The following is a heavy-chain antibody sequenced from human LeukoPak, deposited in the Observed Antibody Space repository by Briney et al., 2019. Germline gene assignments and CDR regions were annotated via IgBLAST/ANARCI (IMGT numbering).Heavy chain of an antibody. CDR3: SRGSVARFDN. D-gene: IGHD6-19*01. CDR2: IYYTGPT. Sequence: SDTLSLTCSVSGASLSSYYWSWIRQPLGKTLEWIGHIYYTGPTTYHPSLKSRVSISAGTSKSQFYLNVASVTAADTAVYYCSRGSVARFDNWGQGILVTVSS. J-gene: IGHJ4*02. V-gene: IGHV4-59*07. CDR1: GASLSSYY.